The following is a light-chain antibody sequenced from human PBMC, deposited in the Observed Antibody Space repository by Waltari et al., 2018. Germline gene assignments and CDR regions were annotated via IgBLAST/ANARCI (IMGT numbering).Light chain of an antibody. CDR1: SLAAFY. V-gene: IGLV3-19*01. J-gene: IGLJ2*01. CDR3: NSRDTSGDHVV. CDR2: VKN. Sequence: SSELTQDPAVSVALGQTVTITCQGNSLAAFYANWSQQKPGQAPILVIYVKNNRPSGIPDRFSGSNSGNSASLTITGAQAEDEAAYYCNSRDTSGDHVVFGGGTKLTVL.